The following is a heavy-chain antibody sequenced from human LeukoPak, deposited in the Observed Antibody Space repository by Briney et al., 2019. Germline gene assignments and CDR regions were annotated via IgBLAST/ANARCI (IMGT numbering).Heavy chain of an antibody. Sequence: GGPLRLSCAASGFTFSSYAMRWVRQAPGKGLEWVSVISGSGGSIYYADSVRGRFTISRENSKNTLYLQKNSVRAEETAGYDCAKDLIVGQWLAPIDYWGQGTLVTVSS. CDR3: AKDLIVGQWLAPIDY. J-gene: IGHJ4*02. D-gene: IGHD6-19*01. CDR2: ISGSGGSI. CDR1: GFTFSSYA. V-gene: IGHV3-23*01.